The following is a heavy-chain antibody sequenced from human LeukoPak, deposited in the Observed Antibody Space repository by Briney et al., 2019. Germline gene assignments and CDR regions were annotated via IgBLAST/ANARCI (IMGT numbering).Heavy chain of an antibody. D-gene: IGHD3-16*02. Sequence: SETLSLTCTVSGGSISSYYWSWIRQPPGKGLEWIGYMYYRGNTNYDPSLKSRVTISVDTSKNQFSLKLSSVTAADTAVYYCARLLVTFGGVIGYDYWGQGTLVTVSS. CDR2: MYYRGNT. V-gene: IGHV4-59*08. CDR3: ARLLVTFGGVIGYDY. J-gene: IGHJ4*02. CDR1: GGSISSYY.